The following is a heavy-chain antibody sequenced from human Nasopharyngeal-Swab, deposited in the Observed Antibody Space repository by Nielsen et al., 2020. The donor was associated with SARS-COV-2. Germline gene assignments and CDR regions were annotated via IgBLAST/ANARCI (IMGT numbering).Heavy chain of an antibody. CDR2: ISSSGSTI. CDR3: ARDEGARVLWFGELSTYYYYGMDV. D-gene: IGHD3-10*01. J-gene: IGHJ6*02. Sequence: RQPPRTGLECVSYISSSGSTIYYADSVKGRFTISRDNAKNSLYLQMNSLRAEDTAVYYCARDEGARVLWFGELSTYYYYGMDVWGQGTTVTVSS. V-gene: IGHV3-48*03.